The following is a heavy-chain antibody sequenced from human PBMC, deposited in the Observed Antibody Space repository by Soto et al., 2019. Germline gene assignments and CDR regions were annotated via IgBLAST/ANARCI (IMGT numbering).Heavy chain of an antibody. CDR2: ISYDGSNK. V-gene: IGHV3-30*18. Sequence: HPGGSLRLSCAASGFTFSSYGMHWVRQAPGKGLEWVVVISYDGSNKYYADSVKGRFTISRDNSKNTLYLQMNSLRAEDTAVYYCAKDLVRAVATSNYYYYGMDVWGQGTTVTVSS. CDR1: GFTFSSYG. D-gene: IGHD6-19*01. CDR3: AKDLVRAVATSNYYYYGMDV. J-gene: IGHJ6*02.